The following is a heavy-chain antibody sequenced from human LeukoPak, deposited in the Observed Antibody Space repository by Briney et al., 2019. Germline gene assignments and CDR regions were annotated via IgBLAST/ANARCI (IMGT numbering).Heavy chain of an antibody. CDR2: IKQDGGEK. D-gene: IGHD6-6*01. J-gene: IGHJ4*02. CDR3: ARDAVSGSSSSPPYYFDY. Sequence: GGSLRLSCAASGFTFSSYWMSWVRQAPGKGLEWVANIKQDGGEKYYVDSVKGRFTISRDNAKNSLYLQMNSLRAEDTAVYYCARDAVSGSSSSPPYYFDYWGQGTLVTVSS. V-gene: IGHV3-7*01. CDR1: GFTFSSYW.